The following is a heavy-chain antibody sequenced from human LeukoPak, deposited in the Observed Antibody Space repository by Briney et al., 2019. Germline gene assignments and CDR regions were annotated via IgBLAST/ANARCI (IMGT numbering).Heavy chain of an antibody. CDR2: INPNSGGT. V-gene: IGHV1-2*02. CDR1: GYTFTGYY. J-gene: IGHJ4*02. CDR3: AREILSVVVVPAAILVY. Sequence: ASVKVSCKASGYTFTGYYMHWVRQAPGQGLGWMGWINPNSGGTNYAQKFQGRVTTTRDTSISTAYMELSRLRSDDTAVYYCAREILSVVVVPAAILVYWGQGTLVTVSS. D-gene: IGHD2-2*01.